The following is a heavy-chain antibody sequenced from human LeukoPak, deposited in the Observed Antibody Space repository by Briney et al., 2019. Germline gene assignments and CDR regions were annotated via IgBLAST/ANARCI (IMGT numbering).Heavy chain of an antibody. CDR1: GFTFSSYG. D-gene: IGHD3-9*01. J-gene: IGHJ6*03. CDR2: ISGSGGST. Sequence: GGSLRLSCAASGFTFSSYGMSWVRQAPGKGLEWVSAISGSGGSTYYADSVKGRFTISRDNSKNTLYLQMNSLRAEDTAVYYCWKGSTYYDNLTGYHKERNYFYMDVLGKGTTVTISS. V-gene: IGHV3-23*01. CDR3: WKGSTYYDNLTGYHKERNYFYMDV.